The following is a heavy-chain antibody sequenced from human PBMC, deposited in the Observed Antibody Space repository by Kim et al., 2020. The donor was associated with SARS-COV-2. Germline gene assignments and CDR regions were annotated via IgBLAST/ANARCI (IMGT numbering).Heavy chain of an antibody. CDR3: ATHSSSSDYYFDY. V-gene: IGHV1-18*01. D-gene: IGHD6-6*01. J-gene: IGHJ4*02. Sequence: YAQKLQGRVTMTTDTSTSTAYMELRSLRSDDTAVYYCATHSSSSDYYFDYWGQGTLVTVSS.